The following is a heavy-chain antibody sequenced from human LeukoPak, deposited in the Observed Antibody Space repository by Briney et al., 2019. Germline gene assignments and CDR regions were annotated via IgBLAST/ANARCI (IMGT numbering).Heavy chain of an antibody. CDR3: TTRQGDCSGGSCYTKVYAFDI. CDR1: GFTFSSYG. J-gene: IGHJ3*02. D-gene: IGHD2-15*01. CDR2: IKSKTDGGTT. Sequence: GRSLRLSCAASGFTFSSYGMHWVRQAPGKGLEWVGRIKSKTDGGTTDYAAPVKGRFTISRDDSKNTLYLQMNSLKTEDTAVYYCTTRQGDCSGGSCYTKVYAFDIWGQGTMVTVSS. V-gene: IGHV3-15*01.